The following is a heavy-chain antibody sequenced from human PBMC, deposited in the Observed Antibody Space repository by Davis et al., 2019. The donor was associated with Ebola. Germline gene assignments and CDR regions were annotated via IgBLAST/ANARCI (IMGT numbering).Heavy chain of an antibody. Sequence: ASVKVSCKASGYSFTDDGISWVRQAPGQGLEWMGWISAYNGNTNYAQKLQGRVTMTTDTSTSTAYMELRSLRSDDTAVYYFARSTRGKRGEGLWFRPRESPGMDVWGQGTTVTVSS. J-gene: IGHJ6*02. CDR2: ISAYNGNT. D-gene: IGHD3-10*01. CDR3: ARSTRGKRGEGLWFRPRESPGMDV. CDR1: GYSFTDDG. V-gene: IGHV1-18*01.